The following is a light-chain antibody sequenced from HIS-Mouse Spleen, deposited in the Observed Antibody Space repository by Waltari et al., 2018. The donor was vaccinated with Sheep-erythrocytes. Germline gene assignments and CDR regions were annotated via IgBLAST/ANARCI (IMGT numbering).Light chain of an antibody. V-gene: IGLV2-11*01. Sequence: QSALTQPRSVSGSPGQSVTISCTGTSSYVGGYNYVSWYQQHPGKAPKLMMYDVSTRPSGVPDRFSGSKSGNTASLTISGLQAEDEADYYCCSYAGSYNHVFATGTKVTVL. CDR1: SSYVGGYNY. CDR2: DVS. CDR3: CSYAGSYNHV. J-gene: IGLJ1*01.